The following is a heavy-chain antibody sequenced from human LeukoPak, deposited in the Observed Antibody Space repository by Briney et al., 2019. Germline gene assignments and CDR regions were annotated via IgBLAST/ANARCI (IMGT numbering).Heavy chain of an antibody. J-gene: IGHJ6*03. V-gene: IGHV4-34*01. Sequence: GSLRLSCAASGFTFSDTWMHWIRQPPGKGLEWIGEINHSGSTNYNPSLKSRVTISVDTSKNQFSLKLSSVTAADTAVYYCARGSPYGSGSPRPPSYYYYYYMDVWGKGTTVTVSS. CDR1: GFTFSDTW. D-gene: IGHD3-10*01. CDR2: INHSGST. CDR3: ARGSPYGSGSPRPPSYYYYYYMDV.